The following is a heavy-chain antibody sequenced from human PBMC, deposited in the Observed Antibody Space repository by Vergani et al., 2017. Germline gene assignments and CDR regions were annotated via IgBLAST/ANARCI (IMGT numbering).Heavy chain of an antibody. V-gene: IGHV3-21*01. CDR1: GFTFSSYS. CDR2: ISSSSSYI. Sequence: EVQLVESGGGLVKPGGSLRLSCAASGFTFSSYSMNWVRQAPGKGLEWVSSISSSSSYIYYADSVKGRFTISRDNAKNSLYLQMNNLRAEDTAVYYCARAVSYYYYGMDFWGQGTTVTVSS. J-gene: IGHJ6*02. CDR3: ARAVSYYYYGMDF.